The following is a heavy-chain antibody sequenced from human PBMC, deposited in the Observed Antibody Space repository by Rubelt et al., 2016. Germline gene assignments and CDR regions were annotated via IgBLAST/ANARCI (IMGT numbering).Heavy chain of an antibody. CDR1: GYTFTSYY. J-gene: IGHJ5*02. CDR3: ARSPRYDFEDNWFDP. CDR2: INPSGGST. V-gene: IGHV1-46*01. D-gene: IGHD3-3*01. Sequence: QVQLVQSGAEVKKPGASVKVSCKASGYTFTSYYMHWVRQAPGQGLEWMGIINPSGGSTSYEQKFQGRVTMTRDTSTGKVYMELSSLRSEDTAVYYCARSPRYDFEDNWFDPWGQGTLVTVSS.